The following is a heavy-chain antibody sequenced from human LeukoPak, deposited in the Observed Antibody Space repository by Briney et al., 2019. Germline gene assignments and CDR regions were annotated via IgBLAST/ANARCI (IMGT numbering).Heavy chain of an antibody. Sequence: GGSLRLSCAASGFTFSSYAMSWVRQAPGKGLEWVSAISGSGGSTYYADSVKGRFTISRDNSKNTLYLQMNSLRAEDTAVYYCATKGHSGFTYYFDYWGQGTLVTVSS. J-gene: IGHJ4*02. CDR1: GFTFSSYA. CDR3: ATKGHSGFTYYFDY. D-gene: IGHD5-12*01. V-gene: IGHV3-23*01. CDR2: ISGSGGST.